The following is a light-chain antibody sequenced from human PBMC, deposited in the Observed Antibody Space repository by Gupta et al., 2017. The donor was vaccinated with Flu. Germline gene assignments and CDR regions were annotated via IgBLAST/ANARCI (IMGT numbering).Light chain of an antibody. V-gene: IGLV2-14*03. CDR2: AVS. CDR3: NSFTGSTYSMI. CDR1: YSDVGATPH. Sequence: QSALTQPASVSGSPGQSITISCTGSYSDVGATPHVSWYQQHPGLAPKLIIYAVSNRPSGISSRFSGSKSGNTASLTISGLQAEDEATYYCNSFTGSTYSMIFGGGTKLTVL. J-gene: IGLJ2*01.